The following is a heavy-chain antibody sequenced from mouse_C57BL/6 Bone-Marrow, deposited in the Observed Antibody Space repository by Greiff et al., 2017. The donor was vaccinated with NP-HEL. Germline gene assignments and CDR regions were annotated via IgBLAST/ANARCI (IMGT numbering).Heavy chain of an antibody. Sequence: QVHVKQPGAELVRPGSSVKLSCKASGYTFTSYWMDWVKQRPGQGLEWIGNIYPSDSETHYNQKFKDKATLTVDKSSSTAYMQLSSLTSEDSAVYYCARGQSNSYPYYFDYWGQGTTLTVSS. CDR1: GYTFTSYW. CDR2: IYPSDSET. J-gene: IGHJ2*01. CDR3: ARGQSNSYPYYFDY. D-gene: IGHD2-5*01. V-gene: IGHV1-61*01.